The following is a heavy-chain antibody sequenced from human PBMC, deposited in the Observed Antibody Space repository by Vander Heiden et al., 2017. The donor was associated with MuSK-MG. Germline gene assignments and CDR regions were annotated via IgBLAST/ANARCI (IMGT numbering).Heavy chain of an antibody. V-gene: IGHV3-64D*06. Sequence: QLVEPGGGLVQPGGPLRLSCSASGFTFSAYAMHWVRQAPGKGLEYVSVIGNNGGDTYYADSVKGRFTISRDNSENTLYLQMSSLRAEDTAVYYCVKGRKSMVRGAGFDVWGQGTMVTVSS. CDR1: GFTFSAYA. J-gene: IGHJ3*01. CDR2: IGNNGGDT. CDR3: VKGRKSMVRGAGFDV. D-gene: IGHD3-10*01.